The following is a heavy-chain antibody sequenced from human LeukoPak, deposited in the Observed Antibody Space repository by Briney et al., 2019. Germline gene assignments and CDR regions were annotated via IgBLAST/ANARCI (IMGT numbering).Heavy chain of an antibody. CDR2: ISGSGTDT. D-gene: IGHD2-21*01. J-gene: IGHJ5*01. Sequence: PGGSLRLSCVGSGFSFSNYVMTWVRQTPGKGLECVSTISGSGTDTYYTDSVKGRFTTSRDNSKRTVYLQMNSLTVGDTGIYFCAKDRVFCGANSCFSIFDSWGQGTLVTVSS. CDR1: GFSFSNYV. V-gene: IGHV3-23*01. CDR3: AKDRVFCGANSCFSIFDS.